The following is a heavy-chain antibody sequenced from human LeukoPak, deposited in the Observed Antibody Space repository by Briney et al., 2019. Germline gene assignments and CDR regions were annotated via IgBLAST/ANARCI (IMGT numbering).Heavy chain of an antibody. V-gene: IGHV3-30*03. CDR3: ARKFLTGRLIDY. CDR1: GFTFSNYG. J-gene: IGHJ4*02. Sequence: GGSLRLSCAASGFTFSNYGMHWVRQAPGKGLEWVAVISYDGSNEYYADSVKGRFAISRDTSKNTLYLQMNGLRAEDTALYNCARKFLTGRLIDYWGQGTLVTVSS. CDR2: ISYDGSNE. D-gene: IGHD7-27*01.